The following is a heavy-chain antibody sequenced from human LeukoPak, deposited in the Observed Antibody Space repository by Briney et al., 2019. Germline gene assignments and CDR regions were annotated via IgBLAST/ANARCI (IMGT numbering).Heavy chain of an antibody. D-gene: IGHD4/OR15-4a*01. CDR3: ARQPGTGANRNAFDL. J-gene: IGHJ3*01. V-gene: IGHV5-51*01. CDR1: GFDFTTYW. CDR2: VYPGDSDT. Sequence: PGGSLKISCQGSGFDFTTYWIGWVRQVPGKGLEGMGIVYPGDSDTRYSPSFQGQVTISAARSIRPAYLQWNSLTASDTAMYFCARQPGTGANRNAFDLWGQGTKVTVSS.